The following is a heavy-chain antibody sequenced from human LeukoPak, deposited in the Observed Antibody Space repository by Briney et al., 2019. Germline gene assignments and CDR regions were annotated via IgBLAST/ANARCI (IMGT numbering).Heavy chain of an antibody. CDR1: GGSLSSGGYS. Sequence: KPSQTLSLTCAVSGGSLSSGGYSWSWIRQPPGKGLEWIGYIYYSGSTNYNPSLKSRVTISVDTSKNQFSLKLSSVTAADTAVYYCARHQWGWQLPGLTYYYYGMDVWGQGTTVTVSS. J-gene: IGHJ6*02. CDR3: ARHQWGWQLPGLTYYYYGMDV. CDR2: IYYSGST. V-gene: IGHV4-30-4*07. D-gene: IGHD6-6*01.